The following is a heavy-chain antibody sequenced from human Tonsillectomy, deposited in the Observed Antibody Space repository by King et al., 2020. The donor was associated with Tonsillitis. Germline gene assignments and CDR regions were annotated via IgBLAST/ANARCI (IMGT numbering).Heavy chain of an antibody. V-gene: IGHV4-39*01. Sequence: LQLQESGPGLVKPSETLSLTCTVSGGSVSSSTYYWGWIRQPPGKGLEWIGSMYYSGSTYYNPSLKRRVTISVETSKNKVSLKLSSVTAADTAVYYCARIYSGYDLVTGEYYYYGMDVWGQGTTVTVSS. CDR1: GGSVSSSTYY. CDR3: ARIYSGYDLVTGEYYYYGMDV. CDR2: MYYSGST. J-gene: IGHJ6*02. D-gene: IGHD5-12*01.